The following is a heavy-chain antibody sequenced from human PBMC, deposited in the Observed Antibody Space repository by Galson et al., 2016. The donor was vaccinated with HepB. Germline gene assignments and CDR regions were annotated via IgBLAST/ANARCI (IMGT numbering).Heavy chain of an antibody. D-gene: IGHD5-24*01. CDR2: IIPMFGTA. CDR1: GGTFRSYA. V-gene: IGHV1-69*13. Sequence: SVKVSCKASGGTFRSYAIRWVRQAPGQGLEWMGGIIPMFGTAHYAQRFQGRVTITADESTNTAYMELSSLRFEDTAGYYCARDAPVESDAVDIWGQGTRVTVSS. CDR3: ARDAPVESDAVDI. J-gene: IGHJ3*02.